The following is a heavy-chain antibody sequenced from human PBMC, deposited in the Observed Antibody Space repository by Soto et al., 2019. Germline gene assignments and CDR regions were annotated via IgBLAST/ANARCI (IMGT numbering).Heavy chain of an antibody. Sequence: PGGSRRLSCSASGFTFSQYAMHWVSQAPGKGLEFVSAISRDGVSTYYADSVKARFIISRDNSKNTLYLQMSSLRPEDSAVYYCVKLGPYYYDTSGLFECWGQGT. CDR2: ISRDGVST. CDR3: VKLGPYYYDTSGLFEC. D-gene: IGHD3-22*01. CDR1: GFTFSQYA. J-gene: IGHJ4*02. V-gene: IGHV3-64D*06.